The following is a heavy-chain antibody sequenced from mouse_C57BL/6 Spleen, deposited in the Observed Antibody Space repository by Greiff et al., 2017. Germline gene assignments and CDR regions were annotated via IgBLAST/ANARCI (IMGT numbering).Heavy chain of an antibody. D-gene: IGHD2-4*01. CDR2: LLPGSGST. CDR1: GYTFTGYW. V-gene: IGHV1-9*01. Sequence: QVQLKQSGAELMKPGASVQLSCKATGYTFTGYWIEWVKQRPGHGLELIGELLPGSGSTNYNETFKGKATFTADTSSNTAYMQLSSLTTEDSAIYYCARSRDYGFAYWGQGTLVTVSA. CDR3: ARSRDYGFAY. J-gene: IGHJ3*01.